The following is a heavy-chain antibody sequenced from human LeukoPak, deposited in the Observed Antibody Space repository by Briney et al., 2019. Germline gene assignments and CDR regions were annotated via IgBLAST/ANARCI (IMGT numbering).Heavy chain of an antibody. V-gene: IGHV4-31*03. Sequence: SETLSLTCTVSGVSISSGGYYWSWIRQHPGKGLEWIGYIYYSGSTYYNPSLKSRVTISVDTSKNQFSLKLSSVTAADTAVYYCARGKRGDYAVDYWGQGTLVTVSS. CDR3: ARGKRGDYAVDY. D-gene: IGHD4-17*01. J-gene: IGHJ4*02. CDR2: IYYSGST. CDR1: GVSISSGGYY.